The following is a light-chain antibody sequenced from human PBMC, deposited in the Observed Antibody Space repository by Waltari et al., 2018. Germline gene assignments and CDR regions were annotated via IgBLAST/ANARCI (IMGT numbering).Light chain of an antibody. J-gene: IGLJ2*01. CDR2: EGS. V-gene: IGLV2-23*03. Sequence: QAGPTQPASVSGSPGQSITISCTGNSNNVRRYNLVSWYQQHPGKPPKLIIYEGSKRPSGVSNRFSGSKSDNTASLTLSGLQPDDEADYYCCSNVGTSAFFGGGTKLTVL. CDR3: CSNVGTSAF. CDR1: SNNVRRYNL.